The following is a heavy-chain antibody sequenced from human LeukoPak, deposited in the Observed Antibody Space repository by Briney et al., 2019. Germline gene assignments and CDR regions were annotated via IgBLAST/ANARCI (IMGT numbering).Heavy chain of an antibody. V-gene: IGHV4-39*01. CDR1: GGSISSSGYY. CDR2: IYYVGST. D-gene: IGHD2-2*01. Sequence: SETLSLTCTVSGGSISSSGYYWGWIRQPPGKGLEWIGNIYYVGSTNYNPSLKSRVTISVDTSKNQFSLKLSSVTAADTAVYYCARHRNLVVPAAIRRWAGWFDPWGQGTLVTVSS. CDR3: ARHRNLVVPAAIRRWAGWFDP. J-gene: IGHJ5*02.